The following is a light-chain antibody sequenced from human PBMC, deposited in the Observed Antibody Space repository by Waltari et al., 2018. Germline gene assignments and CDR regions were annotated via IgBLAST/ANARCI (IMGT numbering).Light chain of an antibody. Sequence: DIVMTQSPDSLAVSLGERTTVSCKSSSENRNFLAWYQQKPRQPPKLVIYWASTREPGVPDRFSGSGSGTDVNLTISSLQAEDVATYYCQQYHSSPPTFGQVPRLEIQ. J-gene: IGKJ2*01. CDR1: SENRNF. CDR2: WAS. CDR3: QQYHSSPPT. V-gene: IGKV4-1*01.